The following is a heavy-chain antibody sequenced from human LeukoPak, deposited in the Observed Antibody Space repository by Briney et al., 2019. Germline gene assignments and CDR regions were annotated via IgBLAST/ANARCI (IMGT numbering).Heavy chain of an antibody. CDR3: ARDGYSYGYEDY. D-gene: IGHD5-18*01. CDR2: INHSGST. V-gene: IGHV4-34*01. Sequence: PSETLSLTCAVYGGSFSGYYWSWIRQPPGKGLEWIGEINHSGSTNYNPSLKSRVTISVDTSKNQFSLKLSSVTAADTAVYYCARDGYSYGYEDYWGQGTLATVSS. J-gene: IGHJ4*02. CDR1: GGSFSGYY.